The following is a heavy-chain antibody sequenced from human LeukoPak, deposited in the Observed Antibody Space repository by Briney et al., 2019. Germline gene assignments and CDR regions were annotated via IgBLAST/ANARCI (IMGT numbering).Heavy chain of an antibody. D-gene: IGHD2/OR15-2a*01. V-gene: IGHV3-74*01. J-gene: IGHJ6*03. Sequence: PGGSLRLSCVASGFTFSSYWMHWVRQAPGKGLVWVSRINSDGSSTSYADSVKGRFTISRDNAKNSLYLQMNSLRAEDTAVYYCARRGIMLRRYYYYYMDVWGKGTTVTVSS. CDR1: GFTFSSYW. CDR3: ARRGIMLRRYYYYYMDV. CDR2: INSDGSST.